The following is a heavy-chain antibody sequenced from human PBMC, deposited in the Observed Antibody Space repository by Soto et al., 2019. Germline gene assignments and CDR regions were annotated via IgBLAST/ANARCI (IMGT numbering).Heavy chain of an antibody. Sequence: PSETLSLTCTVSGGSISSSSYYWGWIRQPPGKGLEWIGDIYYSGSTYYNPSLKSRVTISIDTSKNQFSLNLSSVTAADTAVYYCARHLGETQTYYGDSIGYYHYYFDYWGQGTLVTVSS. J-gene: IGHJ4*02. V-gene: IGHV4-39*01. CDR1: GGSISSSSYY. CDR2: IYYSGST. CDR3: ARHLGETQTYYGDSIGYYHYYFDY. D-gene: IGHD3-22*01.